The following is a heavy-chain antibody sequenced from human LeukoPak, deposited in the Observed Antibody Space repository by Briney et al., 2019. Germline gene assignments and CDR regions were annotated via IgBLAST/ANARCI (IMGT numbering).Heavy chain of an antibody. CDR3: ARPDSSGYRDIDAFDI. Sequence: ASVKVSCKASGYTFTGYYMHWVRQAPGQGLEWMGWINPNSGGTNYAQKLQGRVTMTTDTSTSTAYMELRSLRSDDTAVYYCARPDSSGYRDIDAFDIWGQGTMVTVSS. CDR2: INPNSGGT. V-gene: IGHV1-2*02. D-gene: IGHD3-22*01. J-gene: IGHJ3*02. CDR1: GYTFTGYY.